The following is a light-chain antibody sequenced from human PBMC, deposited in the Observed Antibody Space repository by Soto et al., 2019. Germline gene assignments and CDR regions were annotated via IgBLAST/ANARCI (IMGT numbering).Light chain of an antibody. Sequence: EIVLTQSPATLSLSPGERATLSCRASQGVSSYLAWYQQKPGQAPRLLIYDASNRATGIPARFSGSGPGTDFTLTISRLEPEDCAVYYCQCYSSPPLLTFGQGTRLEIK. J-gene: IGKJ5*01. CDR1: QGVSSY. V-gene: IGKV3D-11*01. CDR3: QCYSSPPLLT. CDR2: DAS.